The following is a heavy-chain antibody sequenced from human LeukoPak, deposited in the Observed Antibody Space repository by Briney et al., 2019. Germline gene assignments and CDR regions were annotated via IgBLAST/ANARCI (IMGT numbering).Heavy chain of an antibody. CDR2: IFYSGST. D-gene: IGHD3-10*01. J-gene: IGHJ4*02. CDR1: GGSISSSNYY. V-gene: IGHV4-39*07. CDR3: ARGRKDSSMVSYFDN. Sequence: PSETLSLTCTVSGGSISSSNYYWGWIRQPPGKGLEWIGSIFYSGSTYYNPSLKSRVTISADTFKNQFSLKLDSVTAADTAVYYCARGRKDSSMVSYFDNWGRGTLVTVSS.